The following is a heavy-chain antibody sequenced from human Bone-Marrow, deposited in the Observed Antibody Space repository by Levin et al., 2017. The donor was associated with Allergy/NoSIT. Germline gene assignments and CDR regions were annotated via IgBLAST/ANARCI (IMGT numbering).Heavy chain of an antibody. D-gene: IGHD2-15*01. Sequence: GASVKVSCKAPGDTFSNYAISWVRQAPGQGLEWMGGILPMFRTTNDAQKFQGRVTITADESTGTVYMELRSLTSEDTAVYYCARDRGVIAPSPVDYWGQGTLVTVLS. CDR2: ILPMFRTT. V-gene: IGHV1-69*13. CDR3: ARDRGVIAPSPVDY. CDR1: GDTFSNYA. J-gene: IGHJ4*02.